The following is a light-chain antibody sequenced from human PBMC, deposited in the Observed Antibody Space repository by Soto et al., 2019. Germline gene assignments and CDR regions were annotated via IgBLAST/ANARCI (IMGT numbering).Light chain of an antibody. CDR3: QQSYSTPQT. CDR2: AAS. J-gene: IGKJ1*01. Sequence: DIQMSQSPSSLSASVGDGVTIACRASQSVTTYLNWYQQKPGKAPKLLIYAASSLQSGVPPRFSASGSGTNFTLTISSLQPEDFATYYCQQSYSTPQTFGQGTKVDIK. CDR1: QSVTTY. V-gene: IGKV1-39*01.